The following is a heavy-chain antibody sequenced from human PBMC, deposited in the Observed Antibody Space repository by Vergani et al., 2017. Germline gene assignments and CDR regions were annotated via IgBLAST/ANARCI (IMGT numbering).Heavy chain of an antibody. V-gene: IGHV3-23*04. D-gene: IGHD3-22*01. CDR2: ISGSGGST. CDR1: GFTFSSYA. J-gene: IGHJ1*01. Sequence: EVQLVESGGGLVQPGGSLRLSCAASGFTFSSYAMSWVRQAPGKGLEWVSAISGSGGSTYYADSVKGRFTISRDNSKNTLYLQMNSLRAEDTAVYYCAKDPSGYYDSSGYYRTSKYFQHWGQGTLVTVSS. CDR3: AKDPSGYYDSSGYYRTSKYFQH.